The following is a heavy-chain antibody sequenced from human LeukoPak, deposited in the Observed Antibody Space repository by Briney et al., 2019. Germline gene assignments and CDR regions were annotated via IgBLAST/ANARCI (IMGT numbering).Heavy chain of an antibody. J-gene: IGHJ3*02. CDR1: GGTFSSYA. V-gene: IGHV1-69*04. Sequence: ASVKVSCKASGGTFSSYAISWVRQAPGQGLEWMGRIIPILGIANYAQKFQGRVTITADKSTSTAYMELSSLRSEDTAMYYCARDGSALAYYYDSSGYSLNAFDIWGQGTMVTVSS. CDR2: IIPILGIA. D-gene: IGHD3-22*01. CDR3: ARDGSALAYYYDSSGYSLNAFDI.